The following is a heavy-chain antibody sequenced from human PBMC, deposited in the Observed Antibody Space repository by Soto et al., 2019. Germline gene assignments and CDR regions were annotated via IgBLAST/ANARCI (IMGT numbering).Heavy chain of an antibody. Sequence: QVQLVESGGGVVQPGRSLRLSCAASGFTFSSYAMHWVRQAPGKGLEWVAVISDDGTNKDYADSVKGRFTISRDKSKSTLDLQMDSLRPEDTAVYYCARDGSYYDVLTEHYFDVSGQGTLVSVSA. CDR2: ISDDGTNK. V-gene: IGHV3-30*04. J-gene: IGHJ4*02. CDR3: ARDGSYYDVLTEHYFDV. CDR1: GFTFSSYA. D-gene: IGHD3-9*01.